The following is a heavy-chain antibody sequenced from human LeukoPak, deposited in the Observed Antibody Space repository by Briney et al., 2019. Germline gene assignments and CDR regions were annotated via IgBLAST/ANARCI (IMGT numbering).Heavy chain of an antibody. V-gene: IGHV4-39*01. D-gene: IGHD2-2*02. J-gene: IGHJ3*02. CDR2: IFYSGST. CDR1: GGSISTRSYY. CDR3: ARHGPPIWVLFPRDAFDI. Sequence: SETLSLTCTVSGGSISTRSYYWGWIRQPPGKGLEWIGSIFYSGSTYYNPSLKSRVTISVDTSKNQFSLRLNSVTAADTAVYYCARHGPPIWVLFPRDAFDIWGQGTMVTVSS.